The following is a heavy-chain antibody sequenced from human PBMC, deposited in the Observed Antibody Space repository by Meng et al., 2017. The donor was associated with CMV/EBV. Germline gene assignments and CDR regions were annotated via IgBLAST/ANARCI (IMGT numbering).Heavy chain of an antibody. Sequence: SLTRAVYGGCFSGYYWSWIRQPPGEWLEWIGKINHSGSTNYNASLKSRVTISVDTSKNQFSLKLSSVTAADTAVYYCARPRLSSWYDYWGQGTLVTVSS. J-gene: IGHJ4*02. CDR2: INHSGST. V-gene: IGHV4-34*01. CDR3: ARPRLSSWYDY. D-gene: IGHD6-13*01. CDR1: GGCFSGYY.